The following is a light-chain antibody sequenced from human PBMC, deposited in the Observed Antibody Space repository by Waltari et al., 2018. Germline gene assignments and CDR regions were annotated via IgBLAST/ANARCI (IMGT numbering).Light chain of an antibody. CDR3: QNHERLPAT. CDR2: GAS. J-gene: IGKJ1*01. V-gene: IGKV3-20*01. CDR1: QSIGRY. Sequence: EIVLTQSPGTLTLSPGERATLSCRASQSIGRYLAWYQQKPDQAARLLIYGASSRATGIPDRFSVSGSGTDLSLTISRLEPEDFAVYYCQNHERLPATFGQGTKVEIK.